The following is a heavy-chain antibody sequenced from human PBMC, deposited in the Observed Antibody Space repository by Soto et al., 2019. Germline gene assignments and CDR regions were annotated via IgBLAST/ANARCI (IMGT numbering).Heavy chain of an antibody. D-gene: IGHD5-18*01. V-gene: IGHV4-34*01. CDR1: GGSFSGYY. CDR3: AREMRARSSYGYLLGTPFDY. Sequence: QVPLQQGGAGLLKPSETLSLTCAVYGGSFSGYYWSLIRQPPGQGLEWIGEITHSGSTNYNPSLKRRVTISVDTSKNQFSLKLSSVPAADTAVYYCAREMRARSSYGYLLGTPFDYWGQGTLVTVSS. CDR2: ITHSGST. J-gene: IGHJ4*02.